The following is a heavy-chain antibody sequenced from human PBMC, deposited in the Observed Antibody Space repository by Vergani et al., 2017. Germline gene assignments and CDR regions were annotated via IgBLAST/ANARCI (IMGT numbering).Heavy chain of an antibody. D-gene: IGHD1-26*01. Sequence: QVQLQESGPGLVKPSQTLSLTCTVSGGSISSYYWSWIRQPPGKGLEWIGYIYYSGSTNYNPSLKSRVTISVDTSKNQFSLKLSSVTAADTAVYYCARDSELLNAFDIWGQGTMVTVSS. CDR1: GGSISSYY. CDR2: IYYSGST. J-gene: IGHJ3*02. V-gene: IGHV4-59*01. CDR3: ARDSELLNAFDI.